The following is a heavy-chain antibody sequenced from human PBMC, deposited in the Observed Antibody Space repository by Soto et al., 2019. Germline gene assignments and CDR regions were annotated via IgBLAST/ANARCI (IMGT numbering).Heavy chain of an antibody. CDR3: ARSEVDIGVVQAAIWFEP. Sequence: ASAKASCKASGHTLTNCAINWVRQATGQGLEWMGWMNPNSGNTGYPQKFQGRVNMTRNTSISTAYMELRRLRSDDTAVYYCARSEVDIGVVQAAIWFEPWGQGTLVSVSS. CDR1: GHTLTNCA. V-gene: IGHV1-8*01. CDR2: MNPNSGNT. D-gene: IGHD2-2*01. J-gene: IGHJ5*02.